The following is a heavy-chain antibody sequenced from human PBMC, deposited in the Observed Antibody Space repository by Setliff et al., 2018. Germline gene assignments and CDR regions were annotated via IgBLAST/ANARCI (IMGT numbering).Heavy chain of an antibody. CDR2: IGRSSNYM. CDR3: ARALGDYDYWYFDV. V-gene: IGHV3-21*01. CDR1: GFTFTTYS. D-gene: IGHD4-17*01. Sequence: PGESLKISCAASGFTFTTYSMHWVRQAPGKGLEWVSSIGRSSNYMYYGDSVKGRFTISRDSAKSSLYLQMNSLRTEDTAVYYCARALGDYDYWYFDVWGRGTLVTVSS. J-gene: IGHJ2*01.